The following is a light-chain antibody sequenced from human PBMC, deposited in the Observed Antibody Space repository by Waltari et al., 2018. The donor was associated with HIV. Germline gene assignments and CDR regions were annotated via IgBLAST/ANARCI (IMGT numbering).Light chain of an antibody. CDR3: MQTLQTPWT. V-gene: IGKV2-28*01. Sequence: IGVTQSPRSLPVSSGEQASISCKSSQSLTHDNGFKYLDWYVQRPGQSPHLLIHLASSRAAGVSDRISATVSGTNFTLTIRKIEASDVGIYYCMQTLQTPWTFGQGTRV. CDR1: QSLTHDNGFKY. J-gene: IGKJ1*01. CDR2: LAS.